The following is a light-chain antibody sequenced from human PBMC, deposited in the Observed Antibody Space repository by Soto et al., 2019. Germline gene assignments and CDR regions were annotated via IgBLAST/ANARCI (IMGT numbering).Light chain of an antibody. CDR2: DAS. V-gene: IGKV3-11*01. CDR1: QSISSY. CDR3: QQRSNWPLT. Sequence: EIVLPQCPATLSLSPGERATLSCRASQSISSYLGWYQQKPGQAPRLLIYDASNRVTGIPARFSGSGSGTDFTLTISSLEPEDFAVYYCQQRSNWPLTFGGGTKVEIK. J-gene: IGKJ4*01.